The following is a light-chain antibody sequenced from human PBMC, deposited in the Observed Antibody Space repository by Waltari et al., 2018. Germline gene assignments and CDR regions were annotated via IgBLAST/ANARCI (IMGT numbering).Light chain of an antibody. V-gene: IGKV3-11*01. CDR3: QQRSKWPRA. J-gene: IGKJ5*01. CDR1: QSVSSY. CDR2: DAS. Sequence: EIVLTQSPATLSLSPGERATLPCRASQSVSSYLAWYQQKPGQAPRLLIYDASNRATGIPARFSGSGSGTDFTLTISSLEPEDFAVYYCQQRSKWPRAFGQGTRLEIK.